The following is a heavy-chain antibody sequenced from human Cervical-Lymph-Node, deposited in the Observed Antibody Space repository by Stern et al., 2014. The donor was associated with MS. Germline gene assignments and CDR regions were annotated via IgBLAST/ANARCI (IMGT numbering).Heavy chain of an antibody. CDR2: IKQDGSEK. Sequence: EDQLVESGGGLVQPGGSLRLSCAASGFTFSSYWMSWVRQAPGKGLEWVANIKQDGSEKYYVDSVKGRFTISRDNAKNSLYLQMNSLRAEDTAVYYCARSGTAMVLNWFDPWGQGTLVTVSS. CDR3: ARSGTAMVLNWFDP. CDR1: GFTFSSYW. J-gene: IGHJ5*02. D-gene: IGHD5-18*01. V-gene: IGHV3-7*01.